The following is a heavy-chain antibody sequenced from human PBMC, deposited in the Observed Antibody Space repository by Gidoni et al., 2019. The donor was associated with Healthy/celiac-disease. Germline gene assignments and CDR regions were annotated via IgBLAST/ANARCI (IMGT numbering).Heavy chain of an antibody. CDR3: ARGRERVSRSLYGMDV. CDR2: MNPNSGNT. Sequence: QVQLVQSGAEVKTPGASVKVSCKASGYTFTSYDINWVRQATGQGLEWMGWMNPNSGNTGYAQKFQGRVTMTRNTSKSTAYMELSSLRSEDTAVYYCARGRERVSRSLYGMDVWGQGTTVTVSS. J-gene: IGHJ6*02. CDR1: GYTFTSYD. V-gene: IGHV1-8*01. D-gene: IGHD6-19*01.